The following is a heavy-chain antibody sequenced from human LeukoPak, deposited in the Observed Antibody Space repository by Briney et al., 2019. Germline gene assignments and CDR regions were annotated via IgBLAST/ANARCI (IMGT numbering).Heavy chain of an antibody. D-gene: IGHD1-1*01. Sequence: GASVKVSCKASGGTFSSYAISWVRQAPGQGLEWMGRIIPILGIANYAQKFQGRVTITADRSTSTAYMELSSLRSEDTAVYYCARDYKHLFDPWGQGTLVTVSS. CDR3: ARDYKHLFDP. CDR1: GGTFSSYA. CDR2: IIPILGIA. V-gene: IGHV1-69*04. J-gene: IGHJ5*02.